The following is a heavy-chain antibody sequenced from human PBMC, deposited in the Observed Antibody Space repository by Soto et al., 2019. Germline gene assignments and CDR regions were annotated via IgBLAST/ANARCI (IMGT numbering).Heavy chain of an antibody. CDR2: IYYSGST. J-gene: IGHJ4*02. Sequence: QVQLQESGPGLVKPSQTLSLTCTVSGGSISSGGYYWSWIRQHPGKGLEWIGYIYYSGSTYYNPSLNSRVTISVDPSKNQFSLKLSSVTAAATAVYYCARGADYYDSSGYKPWGQGTLVTVSS. D-gene: IGHD3-22*01. V-gene: IGHV4-31*03. CDR3: ARGADYYDSSGYKP. CDR1: GGSISSGGYY.